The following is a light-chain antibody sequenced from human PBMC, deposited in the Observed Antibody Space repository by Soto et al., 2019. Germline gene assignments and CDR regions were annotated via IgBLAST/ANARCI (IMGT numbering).Light chain of an antibody. J-gene: IGLJ1*01. CDR1: GSDIATFNY. CDR2: QVT. V-gene: IGLV2-14*01. CDR3: NSYSSTSFYV. Sequence: QSALAQPASMPGSPGQSITISCTGSGSDIATFNYVSWYQQYPGKAPKLLIYQVTSRASGVSHRFSGSKSGNTAALTISGLQPEDEAEYYCNSYSSTSFYVFGTGIKVTVL.